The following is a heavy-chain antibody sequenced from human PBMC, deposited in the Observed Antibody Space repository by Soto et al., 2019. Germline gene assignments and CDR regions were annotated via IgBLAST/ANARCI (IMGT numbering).Heavy chain of an antibody. V-gene: IGHV4-31*03. Sequence: QVQLQESGPGLVKPSQTLSLTCTVSGGSISSGGYYWSWIRQHPGKGLEWIGYIYYSGSTYYNPSLKSRVNISVDTSKNQFSLKLSSVTAADTAVYYCARDLQTYYDFWSGYYNSYGMDVWGQGTTVTVSS. CDR1: GGSISSGGYY. J-gene: IGHJ6*02. CDR3: ARDLQTYYDFWSGYYNSYGMDV. D-gene: IGHD3-3*01. CDR2: IYYSGST.